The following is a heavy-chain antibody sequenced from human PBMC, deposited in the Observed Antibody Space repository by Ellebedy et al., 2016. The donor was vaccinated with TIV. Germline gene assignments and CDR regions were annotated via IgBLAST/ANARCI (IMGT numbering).Heavy chain of an antibody. CDR2: ISGNGGRT. J-gene: IGHJ4*02. CDR3: VRGKNADS. Sequence: PGGSLRLSCAASGFTFSNYAMSWVRQAPGKGLEWVSSISGNGGRTDYADSVKGRFTMSRDISKNTVYLQMDSQRVEDTAVYYWVRGKNADSWGQGTQVTVSS. V-gene: IGHV3-23*01. CDR1: GFTFSNYA.